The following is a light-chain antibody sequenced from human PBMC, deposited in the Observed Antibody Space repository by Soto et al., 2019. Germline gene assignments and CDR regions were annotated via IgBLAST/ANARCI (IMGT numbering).Light chain of an antibody. CDR1: SSNIGSNT. CDR2: SNN. CDR3: AAWDDSLNGVV. J-gene: IGLJ2*01. Sequence: SVLPKAPSGSGTPGQRVTISCSGSSSNIGSNTVNWYQQLPGTAPKLLIYSNNQRPSGVPDRFSGSKSGTSASLAISGLQSEDEADYYCAAWDDSLNGVVFGGGTKVTVL. V-gene: IGLV1-44*01.